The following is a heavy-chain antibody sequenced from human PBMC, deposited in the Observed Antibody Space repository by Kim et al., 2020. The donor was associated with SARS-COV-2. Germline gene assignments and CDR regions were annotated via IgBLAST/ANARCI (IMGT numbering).Heavy chain of an antibody. V-gene: IGHV3-15*01. Sequence: TDYAAHVKGRLNISRDAEKNTLYLQMNSLKPEDTAVYYCTTSMVRGVIFYWGQGTLVTVSS. CDR3: TTSMVRGVIFY. D-gene: IGHD3-10*01. J-gene: IGHJ4*02. CDR2: T.